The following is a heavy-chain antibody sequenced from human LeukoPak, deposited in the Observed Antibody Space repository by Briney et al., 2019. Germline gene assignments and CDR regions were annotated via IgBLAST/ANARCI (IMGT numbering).Heavy chain of an antibody. D-gene: IGHD2-21*02. J-gene: IGHJ4*02. CDR3: ARHGECIGDCYRN. Sequence: SETLSLTCAVSGGSIRRDGNLWGWIRQPPGKGLEWSGTISHGGRTYYNPSLKSRVTVSVETTKNHFSLNLSSVTAADTAVYYGARHGECIGDCYRNWGQGTLVTVYS. CDR2: ISHGGRT. CDR1: GGSIRRDGNL. V-gene: IGHV4-39*01.